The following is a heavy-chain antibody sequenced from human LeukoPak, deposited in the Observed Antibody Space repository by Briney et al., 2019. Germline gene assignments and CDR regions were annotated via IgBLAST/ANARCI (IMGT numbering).Heavy chain of an antibody. CDR3: ARVGSGSSYRPFDN. CDR2: IKEDESEK. CDR1: GFTFSSYW. Sequence: PGGSLRLSCAASGFTFSSYWMGWVRQAPGNGPEWVANIKEDESEKNYVDSVKGRFTVSRDSAKNALYLQMNSLRAEDTAVYYRARVGSGSSYRPFDNWGQGTLVTVSS. D-gene: IGHD3-10*01. J-gene: IGHJ4*02. V-gene: IGHV3-7*01.